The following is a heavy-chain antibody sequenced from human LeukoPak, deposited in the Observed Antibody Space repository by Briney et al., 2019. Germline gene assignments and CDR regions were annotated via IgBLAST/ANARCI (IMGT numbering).Heavy chain of an antibody. CDR3: TRDHGTSSNWVY. D-gene: IGHD6-13*01. CDR1: GFTFSNYR. J-gene: IGHJ4*02. CDR2: ISRDSTYI. V-gene: IGHV3-21*01. Sequence: PGGSLRLPCAASGFTFSNYRMNWVRQAPGRGLEWVSSISRDSTYINYAGSIKGRFTISRDNAKNSLYLQMNSLRAEDTAVYYCTRDHGTSSNWVYWGQGTLVTVSS.